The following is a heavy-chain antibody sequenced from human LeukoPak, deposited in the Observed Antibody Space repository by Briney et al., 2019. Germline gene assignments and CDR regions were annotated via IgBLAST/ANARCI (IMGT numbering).Heavy chain of an antibody. Sequence: SETLSLTCTVSGGSISSSSYYWGWIRQPPGKGLEWIGSIYYSGSTYYNPSLKSRVTMSVDTSKDQFSLKLSSVTAADTAVYYCASLNLGYGDYRFDYWGQGTLVTVSS. D-gene: IGHD4-17*01. CDR3: ASLNLGYGDYRFDY. CDR2: IYYSGST. J-gene: IGHJ4*02. CDR1: GGSISSSSYY. V-gene: IGHV4-39*07.